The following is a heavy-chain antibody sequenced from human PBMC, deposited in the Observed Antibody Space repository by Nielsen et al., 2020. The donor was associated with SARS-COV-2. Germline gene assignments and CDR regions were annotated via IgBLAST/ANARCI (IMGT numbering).Heavy chain of an antibody. Sequence: WVRQAPGKGLEWIGSIYYSGSTYYNPSLKSRVTISVDTSKNQFSLKLSSVTAADTAVYYCARHSTRGYSYGYYYYGMDVWGQGTTVTVSS. D-gene: IGHD5-18*01. CDR2: IYYSGST. V-gene: IGHV4-39*01. CDR3: ARHSTRGYSYGYYYYGMDV. J-gene: IGHJ6*02.